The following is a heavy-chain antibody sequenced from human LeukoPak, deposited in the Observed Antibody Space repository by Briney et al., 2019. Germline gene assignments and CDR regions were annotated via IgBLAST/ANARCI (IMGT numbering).Heavy chain of an antibody. CDR3: ARDNLWRTTMVRGLEWFDP. CDR1: GFTFSSYA. V-gene: IGHV3-30-3*01. J-gene: IGHJ5*02. D-gene: IGHD3-10*01. CDR2: ISYDGSNK. Sequence: GGSLRLSCAASGFTFSSYAMHWVRQAPGKGLEWVAVISYDGSNKYYTDSVKGRFTISRDNSKNTLYLQMNSLRAEDTAVYYCARDNLWRTTMVRGLEWFDPWGQGTLVTVSS.